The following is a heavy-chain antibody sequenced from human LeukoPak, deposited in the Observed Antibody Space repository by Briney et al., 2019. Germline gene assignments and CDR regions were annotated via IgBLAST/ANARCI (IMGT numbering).Heavy chain of an antibody. D-gene: IGHD3-22*01. CDR3: ARAPSEIGGYYPEYFRH. CDR2: IKSDGST. CDR1: GFTFSSYW. J-gene: IGHJ1*01. Sequence: GGSLRLSCAASGFTFSSYWVHWVRHAPGKGLVWVSRIKSDGSTNYADSVKGRFNISRDNAKNTVSLQMNSLRAEDTGVYYCARAPSEIGGYYPEYFRHWGQGTLVTVSS. V-gene: IGHV3-74*01.